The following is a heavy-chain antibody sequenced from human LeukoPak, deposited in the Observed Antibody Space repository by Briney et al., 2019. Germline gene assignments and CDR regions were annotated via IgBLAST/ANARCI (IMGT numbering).Heavy chain of an antibody. CDR2: IYYSGST. D-gene: IGHD3-10*01. CDR3: ARDRADYYGSGSYGWFDP. V-gene: IGHV4-31*03. CDR1: GGFISSGGYY. J-gene: IGHJ5*02. Sequence: SQTLSLTCTVSGGFISSGGYYWSWIRQHPGKGLEWIGYIYYSGSTYYNPSLKSRVTISVDTSKNQFSLKLSSVTAADTAVYYCARDRADYYGSGSYGWFDPWGQGTLVTVSS.